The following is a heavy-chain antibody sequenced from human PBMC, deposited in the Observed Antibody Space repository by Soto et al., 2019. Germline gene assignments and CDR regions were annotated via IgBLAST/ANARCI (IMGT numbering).Heavy chain of an antibody. V-gene: IGHV3-23*01. CDR1: GFTFRNFA. D-gene: IGHD1-26*01. Sequence: EVQLLESGGGFVQPGLSLRLSCESSGFTFRNFAMSWVRQAPGQGLEWVSSILGSGDSTYYADSVKGRFSISRDNSKNTLYLQMNSLRAEDTAIYYCAKDNPVGATPGWFDSWGQGTLVIVSS. J-gene: IGHJ5*01. CDR2: ILGSGDST. CDR3: AKDNPVGATPGWFDS.